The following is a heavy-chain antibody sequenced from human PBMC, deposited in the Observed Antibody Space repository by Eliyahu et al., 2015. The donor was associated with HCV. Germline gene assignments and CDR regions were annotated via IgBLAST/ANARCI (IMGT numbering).Heavy chain of an antibody. J-gene: IGHJ4*02. CDR2: IKSKSDGGTT. CDR3: TGSPGYFDY. Sequence: EVQLVESGGGLVXPGGSLRLSCXASGFTFSNAWLSXVRQAPGKGLGWVGRIKSKSDGGTTDXGAPVKGRFTISRDDLTNTLFLQMNSLKTEDTAVYYCTGSPGYFDYWGQGTLVTVSS. D-gene: IGHD1-26*01. V-gene: IGHV3-15*01. CDR1: GFTFSNAW.